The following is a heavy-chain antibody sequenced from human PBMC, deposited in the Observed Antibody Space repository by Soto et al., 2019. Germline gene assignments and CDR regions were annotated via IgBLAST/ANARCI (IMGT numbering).Heavy chain of an antibody. CDR1: GFTFSSYA. CDR2: ISGSGSST. D-gene: IGHD3-22*01. Sequence: PGGSLRLSCAASGFTFSSYAMSWVRQAPGKGLEWVSTISGSGSSTDYADSVKGRFTISRDNSKNTLSLQMNSLRVEDTAVYYCAKSPYYYYDSSGSFGNWGQGTLVTLSS. CDR3: AKSPYYYYDSSGSFGN. J-gene: IGHJ4*02. V-gene: IGHV3-23*01.